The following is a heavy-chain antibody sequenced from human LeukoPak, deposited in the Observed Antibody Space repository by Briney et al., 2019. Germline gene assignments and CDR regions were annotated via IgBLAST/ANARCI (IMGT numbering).Heavy chain of an antibody. J-gene: IGHJ1*01. CDR1: GYSISSGYY. D-gene: IGHD3-22*01. CDR3: ASPRGDDSGGYYTWYFHH. V-gene: IGHV4-38-2*02. CDR2: SGST. Sequence: SETLSLTCTVSGYSISSGYYCCRIRPPPGKGLEGIRSGSTYYNPSLKNRVTISVDTSKNKFFLKLSSVTAADTAVYFCASPRGDDSGGYYTWYFHHWGQGILVTVSS.